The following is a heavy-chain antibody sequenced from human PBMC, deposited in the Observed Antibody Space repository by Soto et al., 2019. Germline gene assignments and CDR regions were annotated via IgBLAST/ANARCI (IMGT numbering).Heavy chain of an antibody. CDR1: GGPFSSYA. Sequence: WASVKVCFKASGGPFSSYAISLVRQAPGQGLEWIGGIIPIFGTANYAQKFQGRVTITADKSTSTAYMELSSPRSEDTAVYYCAREGNYYDSSGYYYGNPNNWFDPWGQGTMVTVSS. CDR2: IIPIFGTA. D-gene: IGHD3-22*01. V-gene: IGHV1-69*06. CDR3: AREGNYYDSSGYYYGNPNNWFDP. J-gene: IGHJ5*02.